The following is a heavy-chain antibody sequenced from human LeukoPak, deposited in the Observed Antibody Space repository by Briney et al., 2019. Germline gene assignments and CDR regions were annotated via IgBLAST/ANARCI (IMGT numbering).Heavy chain of an antibody. CDR1: GFTFSDYY. V-gene: IGHV3-11*01. J-gene: IGHJ5*02. D-gene: IGHD2-15*01. Sequence: GGSLRLSCAASGFTFSDYYMNWIRQAPGKGLEWLSYISASSGTRYYADSVKGRFAISRDNAKNSLYMQMNSLRAEDTAVYYCARGLAANDWFDPWGQGTLVTVSS. CDR2: ISASSGTR. CDR3: ARGLAANDWFDP.